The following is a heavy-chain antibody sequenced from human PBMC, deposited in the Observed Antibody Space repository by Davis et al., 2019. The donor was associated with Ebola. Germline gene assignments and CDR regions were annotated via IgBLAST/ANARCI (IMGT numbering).Heavy chain of an antibody. CDR2: IHYLGNT. V-gene: IGHV4-59*12. J-gene: IGHJ6*02. CDR1: GGSINNYF. Sequence: MPSETLSLTCTVSGGSINNYFWSWIRQPPGKGLEWIGNIHYLGNTNYNPSLKSRVTMSVDTSKNQFSLKLSSVTAADTAVYYCARDNPGYYYGMDVWGQGTTVTVSS. D-gene: IGHD3-10*01. CDR3: ARDNPGYYYGMDV.